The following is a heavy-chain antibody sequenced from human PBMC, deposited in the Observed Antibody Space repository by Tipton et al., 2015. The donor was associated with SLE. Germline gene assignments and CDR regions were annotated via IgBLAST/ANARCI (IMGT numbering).Heavy chain of an antibody. V-gene: IGHV4-59*12. CDR1: GGSISSYY. Sequence: TLSLTCTVSGGSISSYYWSWIRQPPGKGLEWIGYIYYSGSTNYNPSLKSRVTISVDTSKNQFSLKLSSVTAADTAVYYCARGVITMGFDPWGQGTLVTVSS. CDR2: IYYSGST. CDR3: ARGVITMGFDP. J-gene: IGHJ5*02. D-gene: IGHD3-10*01.